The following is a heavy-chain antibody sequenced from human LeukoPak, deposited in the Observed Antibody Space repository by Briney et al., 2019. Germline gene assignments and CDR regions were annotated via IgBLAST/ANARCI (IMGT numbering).Heavy chain of an antibody. V-gene: IGHV3-9*03. CDR3: AKALTCRQWLDAFDI. CDR2: ISWNSGSI. CDR1: GFTFDDYA. D-gene: IGHD6-19*01. Sequence: PGRSLRLSCAASGFTFDDYAMHWVRQTPGKGLEWVSGISWNSGSIGYADSVKGRFTISRDNAKNSLYLQMNSLRAEDMALYYCAKALTCRQWLDAFDIWGQRTMVTVSS. J-gene: IGHJ3*02.